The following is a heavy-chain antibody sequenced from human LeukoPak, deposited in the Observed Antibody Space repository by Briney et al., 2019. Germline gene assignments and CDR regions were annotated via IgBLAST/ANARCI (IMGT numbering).Heavy chain of an antibody. V-gene: IGHV4-39*07. CDR1: GDSISSSSYY. CDR2: IHYTGST. J-gene: IGHJ4*02. D-gene: IGHD2-15*01. CDR3: ARGGVGDCSGGSCFDFDY. Sequence: SETLSLTCTVSGDSISSSSYYWVWLRQPPGKGLEWIATIHYTGSTYYNPSLKSRVTISVDTSKNQFSLKLSSVTAADTAVYYCARGGVGDCSGGSCFDFDYWGQGTLVTVSS.